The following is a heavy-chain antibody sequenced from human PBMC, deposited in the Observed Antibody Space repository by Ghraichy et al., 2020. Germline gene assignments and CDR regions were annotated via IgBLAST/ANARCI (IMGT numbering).Heavy chain of an antibody. V-gene: IGHV4-39*01. D-gene: IGHD6-13*01. CDR2: IYYSGST. Sequence: SQTLSLTCTVSGGSISSSSYYWGWIRQPPGKGLEWIGSIYYSGSTYYNPSLKSRVTISVDTSKNQFSLKLSSVTAADTAVFYCARRPKFSSSWLSYFDYWGQGTLVTVSS. CDR3: ARRPKFSSSWLSYFDY. CDR1: GGSISSSSYY. J-gene: IGHJ4*02.